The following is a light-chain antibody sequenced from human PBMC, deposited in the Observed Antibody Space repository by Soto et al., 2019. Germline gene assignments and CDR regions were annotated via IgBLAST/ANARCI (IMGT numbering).Light chain of an antibody. J-gene: IGKJ5*01. CDR2: AAS. V-gene: IGKV1-39*01. CDR1: QSIITY. CDR3: QQSYSTPYT. Sequence: DIQMTQSPSTLSGSVGDRVTITCRASQSIITYLNWYQQKPGKAPKLLIYAASSFQGGVPSRFSGSGSGTDFTLTISSLQPEDFATYYCQQSYSTPYTFGQGTRLEIK.